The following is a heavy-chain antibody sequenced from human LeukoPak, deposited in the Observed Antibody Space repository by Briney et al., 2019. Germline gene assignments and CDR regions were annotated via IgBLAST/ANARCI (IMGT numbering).Heavy chain of an antibody. D-gene: IGHD2-2*01. J-gene: IGHJ4*02. CDR3: ARDTKYAFDN. CDR2: IGISSGNT. CDR1: GFTFSSYS. Sequence: GGSLRLSCAASGFTFSSYSMNWVRQAPGKGLEWISYIGISSGNTKYADSVKGRFTISGDKAKNSLYLQMNSLRVEDTAVYYCARDTKYAFDNWGQGTLDTVSS. V-gene: IGHV3-48*01.